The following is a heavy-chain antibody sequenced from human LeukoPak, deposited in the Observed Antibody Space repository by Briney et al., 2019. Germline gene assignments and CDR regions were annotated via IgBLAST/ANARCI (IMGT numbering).Heavy chain of an antibody. CDR3: ATMYCSSTSCYRRSFDY. CDR1: GFTFSSYA. CDR2: ISGSGGST. J-gene: IGHJ4*02. D-gene: IGHD2-2*01. V-gene: IGHV3-23*01. Sequence: GGSLRLSCAASGFTFSSYAMSWVRQAPGKGLEWVSAISGSGGSTYYADSVKGRFTISRDNSKNTLYLQMNSLRAEDTAVYYCATMYCSSTSCYRRSFDYWGQGTLVTVSS.